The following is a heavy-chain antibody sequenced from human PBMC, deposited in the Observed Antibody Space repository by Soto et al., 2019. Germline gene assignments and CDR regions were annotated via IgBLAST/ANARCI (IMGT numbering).Heavy chain of an antibody. CDR3: ARPMTTVTTLAYYGMDV. V-gene: IGHV3-30-3*01. J-gene: IGHJ6*02. D-gene: IGHD4-17*01. CDR1: GFTFSSYA. Sequence: GGSLRLSCAASGFTFSSYAMHWVRQAPGKGLEWVAVISYDGSNKYYADSVKGRFTISRDNSKNTLYLQINSLRAEDTAVYYCARPMTTVTTLAYYGMDVWGQGTTVTVSS. CDR2: ISYDGSNK.